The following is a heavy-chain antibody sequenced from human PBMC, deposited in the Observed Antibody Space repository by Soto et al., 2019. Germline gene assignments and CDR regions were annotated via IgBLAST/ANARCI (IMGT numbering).Heavy chain of an antibody. CDR3: ASLGSRVRGDL. CDR1: GGTFISYV. V-gene: IGHV1-69*06. J-gene: IGHJ5*02. D-gene: IGHD3-10*01. Sequence: QVQLVQSGTEVKKPGSSVKVSCKASGGTFISYVISWVRQAPGQGLEWMGGITPFFGRADYAQKFQGRVTITADNSTNTAYMELTSLRSEDTAVYYCASLGSRVRGDLWGQGTLVTVSS. CDR2: ITPFFGRA.